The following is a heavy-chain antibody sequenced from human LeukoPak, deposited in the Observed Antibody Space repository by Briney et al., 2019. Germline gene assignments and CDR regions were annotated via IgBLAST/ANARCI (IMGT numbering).Heavy chain of an antibody. V-gene: IGHV4-39*07. CDR2: IYYSGST. D-gene: IGHD3-9*01. CDR3: TKGGRRDILTY. Sequence: PSETLSLTCTVSGGSISSSSYYWGWIRQPPGKGLEWIGSIYYSGSTYYNPSLKSRVTISVDTSKNQFSLKLTSVTAADTAVYYCTKGGRRDILTYWGQGILVTVSP. J-gene: IGHJ4*02. CDR1: GGSISSSSYY.